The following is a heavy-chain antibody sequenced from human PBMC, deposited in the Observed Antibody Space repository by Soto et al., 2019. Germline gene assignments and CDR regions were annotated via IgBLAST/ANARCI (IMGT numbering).Heavy chain of an antibody. CDR1: GFTFSTYG. Sequence: PGGSLRLSCAASGFTFSTYGMQWVRQAPGKGLEWVAVTSRDGGLQYYADSVKGRFTISRDNSKNTLYLQMNGLKAEDTAVYYCAKELHSNGYWACFDFWGQGSLVTVSS. CDR2: TSRDGGLQ. D-gene: IGHD5-18*01. V-gene: IGHV3-30*18. J-gene: IGHJ5*01. CDR3: AKELHSNGYWACFDF.